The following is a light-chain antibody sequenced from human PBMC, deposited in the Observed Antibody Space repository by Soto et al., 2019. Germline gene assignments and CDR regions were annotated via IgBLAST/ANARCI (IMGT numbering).Light chain of an antibody. CDR2: GAT. Sequence: EIVVTQSPVTLSVSPGESDILPCSSSQSVRINLAWYQQKPGQAPRLLIYGATSRATGIPARFSGSGSGTDFTLTISNLQSEDFAVYYCQQYNKWPPRTFGQGTKVDI. CDR1: QSVRIN. V-gene: IGKV3D-15*01. CDR3: QQYNKWPPRT. J-gene: IGKJ1*01.